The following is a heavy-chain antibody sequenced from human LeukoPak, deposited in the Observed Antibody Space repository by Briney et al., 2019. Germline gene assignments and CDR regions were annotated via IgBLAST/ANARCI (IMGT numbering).Heavy chain of an antibody. V-gene: IGHV3-21*01. D-gene: IGHD3-3*01. Sequence: GGSLRLSCAASGFTFSIYSMNWVRQAPGKGLEWLSSITSSSNYIYYADSVKGRFTISRDNVQNSLYLQMNSLRAEDTAMYYCARDGGYFDNWGQGTLVTVSS. J-gene: IGHJ4*02. CDR2: ITSSSNYI. CDR3: ARDGGYFDN. CDR1: GFTFSIYS.